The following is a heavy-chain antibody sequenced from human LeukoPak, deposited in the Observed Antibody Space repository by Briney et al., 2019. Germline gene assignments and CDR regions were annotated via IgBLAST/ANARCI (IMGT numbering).Heavy chain of an antibody. J-gene: IGHJ4*02. V-gene: IGHV4-4*07. D-gene: IGHD6-19*01. CDR3: ASTYSSGHLWYFDY. CDR1: GGSISSYY. CDR2: IYTSGST. Sequence: PSETMSLTCTVSGGSISSYYWSWIRQPAGKGLEWIGRIYTSGSTNYNPSLKSRVTMSVDTSKNQFSLELSSVTAADTAVYYCASTYSSGHLWYFDYWGQGTLVTVSS.